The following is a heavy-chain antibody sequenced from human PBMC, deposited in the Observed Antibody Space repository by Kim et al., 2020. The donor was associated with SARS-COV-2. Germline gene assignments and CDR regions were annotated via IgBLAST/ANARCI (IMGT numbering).Heavy chain of an antibody. V-gene: IGHV3-48*02. CDR2: ISSSSSTI. Sequence: GGSLRLSCAASGFTFSSYSMNWVRQAPGKGLEWVSYISSSSSTIYYADSVKGRFTISRDNAKNSLYLQMNSLRDEDTAVYYCARGYCSGGSCYLLKDYGMDVWGQGTTVTVSS. CDR3: ARGYCSGGSCYLLKDYGMDV. J-gene: IGHJ6*02. D-gene: IGHD2-15*01. CDR1: GFTFSSYS.